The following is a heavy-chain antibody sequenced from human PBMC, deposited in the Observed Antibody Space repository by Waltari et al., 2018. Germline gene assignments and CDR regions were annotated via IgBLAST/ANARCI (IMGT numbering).Heavy chain of an antibody. J-gene: IGHJ4*02. CDR3: VRDNAYCSGGSCYSDY. CDR1: GYTFTGYY. V-gene: IGHV1-2*06. CDR2: INPNNGGT. Sequence: QVQLVQSGAEVKKPGASVKVSCKASGYTFTGYYMHWVRQAPGQGLEWMGRINPNNGGTNNAQKFQGRVTMTRDTSISTAYMELSRLRSDDTAVYYCVRDNAYCSGGSCYSDYWGQGTLVTVSS. D-gene: IGHD2-15*01.